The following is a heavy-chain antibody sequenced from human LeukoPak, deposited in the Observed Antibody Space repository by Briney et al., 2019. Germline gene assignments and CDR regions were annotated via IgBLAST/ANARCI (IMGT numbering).Heavy chain of an antibody. J-gene: IGHJ4*02. Sequence: GGSLRLSCVASGFTFSSSWMSWVRRAPGKGLEWVANIKQDGTEEYYVDSVRGRFSISKDNAKNSLYLQMNSLRAEDTAVYYCARDPCHGTLDYWGQGALVTVSS. CDR2: IKQDGTEE. CDR3: ARDPCHGTLDY. D-gene: IGHD2-2*01. CDR1: GFTFSSSW. V-gene: IGHV3-7*03.